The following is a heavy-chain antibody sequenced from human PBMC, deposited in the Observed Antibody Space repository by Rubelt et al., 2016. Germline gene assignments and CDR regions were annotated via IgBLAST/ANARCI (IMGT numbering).Heavy chain of an antibody. CDR3: AHRRGDSSDWATGYVDY. D-gene: IGHD6-19*01. CDR1: GFSLSTSGVG. J-gene: IGHJ4*02. Sequence: QITLKESGPTLVEPTQTLTLTCTFSGFSLSTSGVGVGWIRQPPGKALEWLSVIYWDNDKRYSPSLKSRLPISKATSNTHVVLTMTNMDPADTGTYYCAHRRGDSSDWATGYVDYWGQGTLVTVSS. CDR2: IYWDNDK. V-gene: IGHV2-5*02.